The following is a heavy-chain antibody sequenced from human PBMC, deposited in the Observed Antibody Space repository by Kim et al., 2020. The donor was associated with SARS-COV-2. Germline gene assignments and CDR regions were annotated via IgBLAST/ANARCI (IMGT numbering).Heavy chain of an antibody. CDR3: SRDPHGNYGVDV. V-gene: IGHV6-1*01. CDR1: GDSVSSNSAT. J-gene: IGHJ6*02. CDR2: TYYRSKWYN. Sequence: SQTLSLTCAISGDSVSSNSATWHWIRQSPSRGLEWLGRTYYRSKWYNDYAVSVKSRITINPDTSKNQFSLQLNSVTPDDTAVYYCSRDPHGNYGVDVWGQGTTVTVSS.